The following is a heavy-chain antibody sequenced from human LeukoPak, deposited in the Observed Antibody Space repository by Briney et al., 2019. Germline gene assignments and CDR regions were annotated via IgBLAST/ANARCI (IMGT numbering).Heavy chain of an antibody. CDR1: GYTFTSYD. CDR2: MNAKSGNT. V-gene: IGHV1-8*01. CDR3: ARGNYYDSSGYPNWFDP. D-gene: IGHD3-22*01. J-gene: IGHJ5*02. Sequence: ASVKVSCKASGYTFTSYDINWVRQATGQWLEWMGWMNAKSGNTGYAENFQGRVTMTSNTSITTAYMELSSLRSEDTAVYYCARGNYYDSSGYPNWFDPWGQGTLVTVSS.